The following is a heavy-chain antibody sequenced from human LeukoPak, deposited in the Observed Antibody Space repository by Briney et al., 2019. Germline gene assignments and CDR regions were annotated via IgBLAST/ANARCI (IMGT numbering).Heavy chain of an antibody. CDR1: GFTFDVYA. CDR3: AKDTKVVRAWGDYYFYMDV. J-gene: IGHJ6*03. CDR2: ISWDGGST. V-gene: IGHV3-43D*03. D-gene: IGHD4-23*01. Sequence: GGSLRLSCAASGFTFDVYAMHWVRQAPGKGLEWVSHISWDGGSTYYADSVKGRFTISRDNSKNSLYLQTNSLRAEDTALYYCAKDTKVVRAWGDYYFYMDVWGKGTTVTVSS.